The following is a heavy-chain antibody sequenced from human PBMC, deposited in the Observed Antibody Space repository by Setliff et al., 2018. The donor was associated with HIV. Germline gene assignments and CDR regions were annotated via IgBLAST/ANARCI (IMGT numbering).Heavy chain of an antibody. J-gene: IGHJ4*02. D-gene: IGHD6-13*01. CDR2: ISANVGTT. V-gene: IGHV3-23*01. CDR1: GFTFGNYA. Sequence: PGGSLRLSCTASGFTFGNYAMSWVRQVPGRGLEWVSSISANVGTTYFADSVQGRFTISRDDSANILYLHMNSLRVDDTAIYYCSKQGRGFFAAGSVDCWGRGTLVTVSS. CDR3: SKQGRGFFAAGSVDC.